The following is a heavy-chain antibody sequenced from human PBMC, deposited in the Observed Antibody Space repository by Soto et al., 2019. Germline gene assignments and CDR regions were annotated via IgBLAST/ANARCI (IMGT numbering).Heavy chain of an antibody. D-gene: IGHD2-8*01. J-gene: IGHJ4*02. Sequence: QGQLVQSGAEVKKPGSSVKVSCKASGGTFSSYAIRWVRQAPGQGLEWMGGIIPIFGTANYAQKFQGRVTITADESTSTAYMELSSLRSGDTAVYYCERNHDWPIMGLCDYWGQGTLVTVSS. V-gene: IGHV1-69*01. CDR2: IIPIFGTA. CDR1: GGTFSSYA. CDR3: ERNHDWPIMGLCDY.